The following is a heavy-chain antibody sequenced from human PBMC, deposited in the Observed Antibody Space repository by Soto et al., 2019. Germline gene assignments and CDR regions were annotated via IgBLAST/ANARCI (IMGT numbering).Heavy chain of an antibody. CDR3: AHTGDYYDSSGYYYVWYFDY. CDR1: GFSLSTSGVG. V-gene: IGHV2-5*02. Sequence: QITLKESGPTLVKPTQTLTLTCTFSGFSLSTSGVGVGWIRQPPGKALEWLALIYWDDDKRYSPSLKSRLTITKDTSKNQVVRTMTDMDPVDTATYYCAHTGDYYDSSGYYYVWYFDYWGQGTLVTVSS. CDR2: IYWDDDK. D-gene: IGHD3-22*01. J-gene: IGHJ4*02.